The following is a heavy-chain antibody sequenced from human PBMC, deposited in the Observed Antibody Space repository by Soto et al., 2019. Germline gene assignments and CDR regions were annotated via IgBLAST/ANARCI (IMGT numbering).Heavy chain of an antibody. J-gene: IGHJ5*02. CDR3: VRRHVSATGIDWFDP. CDR1: GYTFTSYG. Sequence: AAVKVSCKASGYTFTSYGIHWVRQAPGQRLEWMGWINAANGDTKYSPKFQGRVTVTRDTSASTAYMELSSLRSEDTAVYYCVRRHVSATGIDWFDPWGQGTLVTVSS. V-gene: IGHV1-3*01. D-gene: IGHD6-13*01. CDR2: INAANGDT.